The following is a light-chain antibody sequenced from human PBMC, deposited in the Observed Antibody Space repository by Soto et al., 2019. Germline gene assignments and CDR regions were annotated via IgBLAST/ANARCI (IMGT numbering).Light chain of an antibody. J-gene: IGLJ1*01. Sequence: QSVMTQPPSVSAAPGQKVTLSCSGSSANIGGNSVSWYQQLPGTASKLLIYADNKRPSGIPDRCSGSKSGTSATLGITGFQTGDDADYYCGSWDSSLSAYVFGTGTKLTVL. V-gene: IGLV1-51*01. CDR1: SANIGGNS. CDR2: ADN. CDR3: GSWDSSLSAYV.